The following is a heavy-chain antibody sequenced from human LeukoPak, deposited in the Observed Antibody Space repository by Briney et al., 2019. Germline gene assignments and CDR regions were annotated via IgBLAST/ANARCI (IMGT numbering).Heavy chain of an antibody. CDR2: ISSNGGST. J-gene: IGHJ4*02. Sequence: GGSLRLSCSASGFTFSSYAMHWVRQAPGKGLEYVSAISSNGGSTYYADSVKGRFTISRDNSKNTLYLQMSSLRAEDTAVYYCVRVYSSGGSCQLQYYFDYWGQGTLVIVSS. D-gene: IGHD2-15*01. CDR1: GFTFSSYA. CDR3: VRVYSSGGSCQLQYYFDY. V-gene: IGHV3-64D*06.